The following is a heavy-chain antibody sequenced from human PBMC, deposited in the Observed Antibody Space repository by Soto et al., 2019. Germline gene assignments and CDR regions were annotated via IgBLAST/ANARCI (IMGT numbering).Heavy chain of an antibody. CDR2: INAGNDNT. Sequence: QVQLVQSGAEEKKPGASVKVSCKASGYTFTSYAMHWVRQAPGQRLEWMCWINAGNDNTKYSQKFQGRVTITRDTSASTVYMELSSLRSEDTAVYYCARVSGWYFLDYWGQGTLVTVSS. V-gene: IGHV1-3*05. CDR3: ARVSGWYFLDY. J-gene: IGHJ4*02. D-gene: IGHD6-19*01. CDR1: GYTFTSYA.